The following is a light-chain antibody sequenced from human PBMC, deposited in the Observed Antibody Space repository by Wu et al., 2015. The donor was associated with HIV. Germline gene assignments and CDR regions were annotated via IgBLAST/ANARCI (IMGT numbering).Light chain of an antibody. CDR3: HQYDTFPFT. J-gene: IGKJ3*01. CDR2: AAS. Sequence: AIQITQSPSSLSASTGDTVNITCQTSQHIRSSLAWYRQKPGKVPELLIYAASNLHRGVPSRFSGSGSGTGFTLTIHCLQSEDLATFYCHQYDTFPFTFG. V-gene: IGKV1-8*01. CDR1: QHIRSS.